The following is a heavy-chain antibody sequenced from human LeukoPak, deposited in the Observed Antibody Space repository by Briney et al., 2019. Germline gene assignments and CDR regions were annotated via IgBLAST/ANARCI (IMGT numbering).Heavy chain of an antibody. CDR1: GFTFSSYS. CDR3: AKDGLNTAIAKGY. J-gene: IGHJ4*02. D-gene: IGHD5-18*01. Sequence: PGGSLRLSCAASGFTFSSYSMNWVRQAPGKGLEWVSSISSSSSYIYYADSVKGRFTISRDNSKNTLYLQMNSLRAEDTAVYYCAKDGLNTAIAKGYWGQGTLVTVSS. CDR2: ISSSSSYI. V-gene: IGHV3-21*04.